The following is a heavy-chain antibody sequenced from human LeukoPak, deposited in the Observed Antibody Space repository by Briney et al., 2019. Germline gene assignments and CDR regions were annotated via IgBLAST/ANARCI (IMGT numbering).Heavy chain of an antibody. V-gene: IGHV3-30*18. D-gene: IGHD6-13*01. CDR3: AKDHGGIAI. J-gene: IGHJ3*02. CDR2: ISYDGSNK. Sequence: GSLRLSCAASGFTFSSYGMHWVRQAPGKGLEWVAVISYDGSNKYYADSVKGRFTISRDNSKNTLYLQMNSLRAEDTAVYYCAKDHGGIAIWGQGTMVTVSS. CDR1: GFTFSSYG.